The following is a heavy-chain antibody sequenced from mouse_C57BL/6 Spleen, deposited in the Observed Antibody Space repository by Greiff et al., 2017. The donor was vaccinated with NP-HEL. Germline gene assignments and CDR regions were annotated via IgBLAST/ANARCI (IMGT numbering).Heavy chain of an antibody. CDR2: IYPGDGDT. D-gene: IGHD1-1*01. Sequence: QVHVKQSGAELVKPGASVKISCKASGYAFSSYWMNWVKQRPGKGLEWIGQIYPGDGDTNYNGKFKGKATLTADKSSSTAYMQLSSLTSEDSAVYFCARENYYGSTWYFDVWGTETTVTVSS. J-gene: IGHJ1*03. CDR1: GYAFSSYW. V-gene: IGHV1-80*01. CDR3: ARENYYGSTWYFDV.